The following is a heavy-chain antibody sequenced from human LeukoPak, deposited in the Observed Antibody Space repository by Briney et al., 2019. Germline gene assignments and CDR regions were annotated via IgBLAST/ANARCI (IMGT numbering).Heavy chain of an antibody. V-gene: IGHV3-7*01. CDR3: ARPSITLVRGELVYYFDY. D-gene: IGHD3-10*01. Sequence: GGSLRLSCAASGFTFSSYWMSWVRQAPGKGLEWVANIKQDGSEKYYVDSVKGRFTISRDNAKNSLYLQMNSLRAEDTAVYYCARPSITLVRGELVYYFDYWGQGTLVTVSS. J-gene: IGHJ4*02. CDR1: GFTFSSYW. CDR2: IKQDGSEK.